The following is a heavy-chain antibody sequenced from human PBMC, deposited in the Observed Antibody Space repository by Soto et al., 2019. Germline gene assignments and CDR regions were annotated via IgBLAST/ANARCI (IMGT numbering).Heavy chain of an antibody. CDR1: GFTFSDYY. CDR2: ISSSGSTI. D-gene: IGHD2-15*01. Sequence: KPGGSLKLSCAASGFTFSDYYMSWIRQAPGKGLEWVSYISSSGSTIYYADSVKGRFTISRDNAKNSLYLQMNSLRAEDTAVYYCATQSGYCSGGSCYWDDAFDIWGQGTMVTVSS. CDR3: ATQSGYCSGGSCYWDDAFDI. J-gene: IGHJ3*02. V-gene: IGHV3-11*01.